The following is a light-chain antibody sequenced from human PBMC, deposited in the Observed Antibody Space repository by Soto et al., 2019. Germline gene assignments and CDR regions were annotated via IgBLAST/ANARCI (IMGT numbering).Light chain of an antibody. CDR3: QQHSHWPPWT. J-gene: IGKJ1*01. CDR2: GAS. Sequence: IVMTQSPATLCMCSVEVAALAHTASQSLNRDLAWYQQKPGQAPRLLIYGASNRATGIPARFSGSGSGTDFTLTISSLEPEDFAVYYCQQHSHWPPWTFGQGTKVDIK. V-gene: IGKV3-11*01. CDR1: QSLNRD.